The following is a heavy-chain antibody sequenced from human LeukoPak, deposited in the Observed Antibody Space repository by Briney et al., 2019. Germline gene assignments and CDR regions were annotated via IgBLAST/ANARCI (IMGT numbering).Heavy chain of an antibody. CDR3: ARGRGIAVAVEL. J-gene: IGHJ4*02. D-gene: IGHD6-19*01. CDR1: GYTFTSYD. Sequence: GPVKVSCKASGYTFTSYDINWVRQATGQGLEWMGWMNPNSGNTGYAQKFQGRVTMTRNTSISTAYMELSSLRSEDTAVYYCARGRGIAVAVELWGQGTLVTVSS. V-gene: IGHV1-8*01. CDR2: MNPNSGNT.